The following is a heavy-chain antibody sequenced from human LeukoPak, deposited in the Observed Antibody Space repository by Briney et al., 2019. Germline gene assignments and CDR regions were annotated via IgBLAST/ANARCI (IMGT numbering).Heavy chain of an antibody. CDR1: GGSTSSGDYY. Sequence: SETLSLTCTASGGSTSSGDYYWSWIRQPPGKGLEWIGYIYYSGSTYYNPSLKSRVTISVDTSKNQFSLKLSSVTAADTVVYYCARGEDYGMDVWGQGTTVTVSS. CDR2: IYYSGST. V-gene: IGHV4-30-4*01. CDR3: ARGEDYGMDV. J-gene: IGHJ6*02.